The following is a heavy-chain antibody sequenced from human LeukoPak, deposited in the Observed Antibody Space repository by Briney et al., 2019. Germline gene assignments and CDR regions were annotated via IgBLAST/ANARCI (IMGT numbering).Heavy chain of an antibody. Sequence: GGSLRLSCAASGFTFSNYGMNWVRQAPGKGLEWVSALSSSGGSTYYADSVKGRFTISRDNSKNTLYLQMNSLRAEDTAVYYCARVLEDFDWLFRHFDYWGQGTLVTVSS. J-gene: IGHJ4*02. CDR2: LSSSGGST. V-gene: IGHV3-23*01. CDR3: ARVLEDFDWLFRHFDY. D-gene: IGHD3-9*01. CDR1: GFTFSNYG.